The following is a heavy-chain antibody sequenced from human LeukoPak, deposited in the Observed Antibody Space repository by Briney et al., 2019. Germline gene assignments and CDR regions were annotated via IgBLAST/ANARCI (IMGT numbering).Heavy chain of an antibody. Sequence: GGSLRLSCAASGFTFSSYWMSWVRQAPGKGLEWVANIKQDGSERYYVDSVKGRFTISRDNAKNSLYLQMNSLRAEDTAVYYCAREMLSYYGDYSGFDYWGQGTLVTVSS. CDR3: AREMLSYYGDYSGFDY. D-gene: IGHD4-17*01. CDR2: IKQDGSER. V-gene: IGHV3-7*01. CDR1: GFTFSSYW. J-gene: IGHJ4*02.